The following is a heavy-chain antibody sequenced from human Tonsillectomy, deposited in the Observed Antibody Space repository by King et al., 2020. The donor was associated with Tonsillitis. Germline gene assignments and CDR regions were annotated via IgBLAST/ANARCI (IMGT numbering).Heavy chain of an antibody. Sequence: VQLVESGGGLVQPGGSLRLSCAASGFTVSSDAMSGFRQGPGKGLAWVSSITWSGSGLTTYYADSVKGRFTMSRDNSKNTLFLQMNSLRAEDTAVYYCAKVGATGWDAFDIWGQGTMVTVSS. D-gene: IGHD1-26*01. CDR3: AKVGATGWDAFDI. V-gene: IGHV3-23*04. J-gene: IGHJ3*02. CDR1: GFTVSSDA. CDR2: ITWSGSGLTT.